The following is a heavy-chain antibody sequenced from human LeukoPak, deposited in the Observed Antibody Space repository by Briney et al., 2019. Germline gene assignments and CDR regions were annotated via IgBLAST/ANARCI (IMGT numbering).Heavy chain of an antibody. J-gene: IGHJ4*02. CDR2: INHSGST. V-gene: IGHV4-34*01. CDR1: GGSFSGYY. CDR3: ARGSTVVTPCDY. D-gene: IGHD4-23*01. Sequence: SETLSLTCAVYGGSFSGYYWSWIRQPPGKGLEWIGEINHSGSTNYNPSLKSRVTISVDTSKNQLSLKLSSVTAADTAVYYCARGSTVVTPCDYWGQGTLVTVSS.